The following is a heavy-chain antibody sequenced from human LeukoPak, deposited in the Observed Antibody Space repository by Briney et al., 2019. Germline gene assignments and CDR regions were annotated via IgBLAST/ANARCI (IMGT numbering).Heavy chain of an antibody. J-gene: IGHJ4*02. D-gene: IGHD3-3*01. V-gene: IGHV3-74*01. CDR2: INDDGSST. Sequence: GGSLRLSCAASGFTFKLYWMHWVRQAPGKGPVWVSRINDDGSSTSYADSVKGRFTISRDDAKNSLYLQMNSLRAEDTAVYYCAARFFDYWGQGTLVTVSS. CDR3: AARFFDY. CDR1: GFTFKLYW.